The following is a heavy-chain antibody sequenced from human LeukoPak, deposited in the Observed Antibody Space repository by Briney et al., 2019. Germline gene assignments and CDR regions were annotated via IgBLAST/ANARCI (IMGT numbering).Heavy chain of an antibody. CDR1: GGTFSSYA. D-gene: IGHD1-26*01. CDR2: IIPIFGTA. Sequence: ASVKVSCKASGGTFSSYAISWVRQAPGQGLEWMGGIIPIFGTANYAQKLQGRVTMTTDTSTSTAYMELRSLRSDDTAVYYCARDRGATIGISSYWGQGTLVTVSS. J-gene: IGHJ4*02. CDR3: ARDRGATIGISSY. V-gene: IGHV1-69*05.